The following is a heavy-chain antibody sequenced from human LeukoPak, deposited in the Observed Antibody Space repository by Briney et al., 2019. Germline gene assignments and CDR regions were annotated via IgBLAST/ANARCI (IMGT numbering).Heavy chain of an antibody. D-gene: IGHD3-3*01. CDR3: ARFALSSLGGLDDNWFDP. CDR2: IYHSGSI. J-gene: IGHJ5*02. CDR1: GGSISSGGYY. Sequence: PSETLSLTCTVSGGSISSGGYYWSWIRQPPGKGLEWIGYIYHSGSIYYNPSLKSRVTISVDTSKNQFSLKLSSVTAADTAVYYCARFALSSLGGLDDNWFDPWGQGTLVTVSS. V-gene: IGHV4-30-2*01.